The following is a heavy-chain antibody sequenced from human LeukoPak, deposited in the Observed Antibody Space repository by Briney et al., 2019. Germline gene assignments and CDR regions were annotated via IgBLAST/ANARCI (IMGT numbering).Heavy chain of an antibody. CDR1: GFTFSNYA. J-gene: IGHJ5*02. V-gene: IGHV3-23*01. CDR3: AKDQVVITTAGSWFDP. Sequence: GVSLRLSCAASGFTFSNYAMNWVRQAPGKGLEWVSGISGSSGSTFYADSVKGRFTISRDNSKNTVYLQMNSLRAEDTAVYYCAKDQVVITTAGSWFDPWGQGTLVTVSS. D-gene: IGHD3-22*01. CDR2: ISGSSGST.